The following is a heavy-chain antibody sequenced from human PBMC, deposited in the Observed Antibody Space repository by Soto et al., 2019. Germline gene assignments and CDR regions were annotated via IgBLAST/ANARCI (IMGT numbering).Heavy chain of an antibody. CDR3: IREVDCSSVSCSNNWFDP. D-gene: IGHD2-2*01. Sequence: PGGSLRLSCAASGFTFSNAWMSWVRQGPGKGLEWLGRIRSKTDGGTTDYAAPVKGRFTISRDDSKNTLFLQMNSPKTEDTAVYYCIREVDCSSVSCSNNWFDPWGQGTLVTVSS. J-gene: IGHJ5*02. CDR2: IRSKTDGGTT. CDR1: GFTFSNAW. V-gene: IGHV3-15*01.